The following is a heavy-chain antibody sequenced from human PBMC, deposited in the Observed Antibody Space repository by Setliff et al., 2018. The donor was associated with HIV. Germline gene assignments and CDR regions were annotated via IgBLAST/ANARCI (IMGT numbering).Heavy chain of an antibody. D-gene: IGHD4-4*01. V-gene: IGHV1-3*01. Sequence: ASVKVSCKASGYTFTGYAMHWVRQAPGQRLEWMGWINAGNGNTIYSQKFQGRVTITRDTSASTAYMELSSLRSEDTAVYYCARDSGDDYSDYYYYGMDVWGQGTTVTVSS. J-gene: IGHJ6*02. CDR2: INAGNGNT. CDR3: ARDSGDDYSDYYYYGMDV. CDR1: GYTFTGYA.